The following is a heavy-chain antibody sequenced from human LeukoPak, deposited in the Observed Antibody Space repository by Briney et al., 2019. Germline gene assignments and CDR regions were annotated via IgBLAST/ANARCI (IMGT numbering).Heavy chain of an antibody. Sequence: GASVKVSCKTSGGNFNNYAINWVRQAPGHGLEWMGGIIPIFETENYAQKFRDRVTITADNSTSTAYMYLSSLRNEDTAIYYCAMSPRLYCGHGDCRAPYLDAWGQGTLVTVSS. CDR2: IIPIFETE. CDR1: GGNFNNYA. J-gene: IGHJ4*01. CDR3: AMSPRLYCGHGDCRAPYLDA. D-gene: IGHD2-21*01. V-gene: IGHV1-69*06.